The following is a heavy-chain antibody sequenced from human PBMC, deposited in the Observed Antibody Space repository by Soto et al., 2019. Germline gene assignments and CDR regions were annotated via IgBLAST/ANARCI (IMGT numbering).Heavy chain of an antibody. CDR2: IYPGDSDT. J-gene: IGHJ6*02. CDR1: GYSFTSYW. D-gene: IGHD3-10*01. CDR3: AGGGVRGVITRTRDYYGMDV. V-gene: IGHV5-51*01. Sequence: LGESLKISCKGSGYSFTSYWIGWARQMPGKGLEWMGIIYPGDSDTRYSPSFQGQVTISADKSISPAYLQWSSLKASDTAMYYCAGGGVRGVITRTRDYYGMDVWGQGTTVTVSS.